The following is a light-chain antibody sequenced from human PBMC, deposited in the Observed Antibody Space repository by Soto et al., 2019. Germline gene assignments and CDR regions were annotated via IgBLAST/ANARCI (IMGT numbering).Light chain of an antibody. J-gene: IGLJ3*02. CDR3: CSYAGTYTWV. Sequence: QSALTQPRSVSGSPGQSVTISCTGTSSDVVGYNSVSWYQQYPGKAPKLMIYDVSKRPSGVPDRFSGSKSGNAASLTMSGLQAEDEADYYCCSYAGTYTWVFGGGTKLTVL. CDR1: SSDVVGYNS. CDR2: DVS. V-gene: IGLV2-11*01.